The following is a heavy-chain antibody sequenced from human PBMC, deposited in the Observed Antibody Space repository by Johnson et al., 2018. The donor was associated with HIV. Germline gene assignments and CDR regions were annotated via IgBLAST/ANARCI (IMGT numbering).Heavy chain of an antibody. V-gene: IGHV3-7*03. CDR3: ARGGPATGGAFDI. CDR1: GFTFSSYA. J-gene: IGHJ3*02. Sequence: VQLVESGGGVVQPGRSLRLSCAASGFTFSSYAMHWVRQAPGKGLAWVANIKQDRSQLHYVDSVKGRFTISSDSAENSLYLQMNSLRAEDTAVYYCARGGPATGGAFDIWGQGTMVTVSS. D-gene: IGHD7-27*01. CDR2: IKQDRSQL.